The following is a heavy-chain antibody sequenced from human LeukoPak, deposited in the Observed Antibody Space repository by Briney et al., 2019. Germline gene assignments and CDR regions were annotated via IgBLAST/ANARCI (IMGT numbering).Heavy chain of an antibody. CDR3: ARVGAAVAVPYFDY. V-gene: IGHV1-2*02. J-gene: IGHJ4*02. CDR2: INPNSGGT. CDR1: GYTFTGYY. Sequence: EASVTVSCKASGYTFTGYYMHWVRQAPGQGLEWMGWINPNSGGTNYAQKFQGRVTMTRDVSISTAYMELSRLRSDDTAVYYCARVGAAVAVPYFDYWGQGTLVTVSS. D-gene: IGHD6-19*01.